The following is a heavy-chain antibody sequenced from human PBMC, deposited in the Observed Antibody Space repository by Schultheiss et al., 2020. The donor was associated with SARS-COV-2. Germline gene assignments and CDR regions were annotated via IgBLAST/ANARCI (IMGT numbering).Heavy chain of an antibody. J-gene: IGHJ4*02. CDR1: GGSFSGYY. CDR2: INHSGST. Sequence: SETLSLTCAVYGGSFSGYYWSWIRQPPGKGLEWIGEINHSGSTNYNPSLKSRVTISVDTSKNQFSLKLSSVTAADTAVYYCARDRPGLWFGELSQYFDYWGQGTLVTVSS. D-gene: IGHD3-10*01. CDR3: ARDRPGLWFGELSQYFDY. V-gene: IGHV4-34*01.